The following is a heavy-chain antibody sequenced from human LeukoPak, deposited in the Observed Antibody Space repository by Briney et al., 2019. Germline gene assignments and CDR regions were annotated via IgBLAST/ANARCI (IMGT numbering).Heavy chain of an antibody. D-gene: IGHD3/OR15-3a*01. Sequence: SETLSLTCTVSGGSISGYFWSWIRQPAGRGLEWIGRVYSTGSTNYNPSLTSRVTMSVDTSKNQFSLKLSSVTAADTAVYYCARDDLTLDIWGQGTMVTVSS. J-gene: IGHJ3*02. CDR1: GGSISGYF. CDR3: ARDDLTLDI. V-gene: IGHV4-4*07. CDR2: VYSTGST.